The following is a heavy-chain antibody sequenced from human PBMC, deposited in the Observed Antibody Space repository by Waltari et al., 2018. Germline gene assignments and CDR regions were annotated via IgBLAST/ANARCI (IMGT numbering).Heavy chain of an antibody. J-gene: IGHJ4*02. CDR3: ARGRGWVVGATTSGASHPTFDY. Sequence: QVQLQQWGAGLLKPSETLSLTCAVYGGSFSGYYWSWIRQPPGQGLEWIGEINHSGSTNYNPSLKSRVTISVDTSKNQFSLKLSSVTAADTAVYYCARGRGWVVGATTSGASHPTFDYWGQGTLVTVSS. CDR2: INHSGST. CDR1: GGSFSGYY. V-gene: IGHV4-34*01. D-gene: IGHD1-26*01.